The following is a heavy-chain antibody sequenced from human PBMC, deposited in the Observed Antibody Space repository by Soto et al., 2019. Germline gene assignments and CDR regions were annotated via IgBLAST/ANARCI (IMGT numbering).Heavy chain of an antibody. CDR1: GGSMSSPTW. V-gene: IGHV4-4*02. CDR2: IHHSGAT. D-gene: IGHD3-10*01. J-gene: IGHJ4*02. CDR3: ATGSPYYYGSGGMGDS. Sequence: QVRLQESGPGLVKPSGTLSLTCLVSGGSMSSPTWWTWVRQAPVKGLEWIAEIHHSGATNYSPSLKSRAVISIDKSNNQFSLQLTSVTAADTAVYYCATGSPYYYGSGGMGDSWGRGALVTVSS.